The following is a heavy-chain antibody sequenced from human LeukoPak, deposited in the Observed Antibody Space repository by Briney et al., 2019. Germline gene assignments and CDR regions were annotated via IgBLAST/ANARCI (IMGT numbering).Heavy chain of an antibody. CDR2: ISHSGST. D-gene: IGHD4-23*01. CDR3: ARGPRVETPFHIDY. CDR1: GGSFSGYC. J-gene: IGHJ4*02. Sequence: SETLSLTCAVCGGSFSGYCWSWIRQPPGKGLEWIGEISHSGSTNYNPPLKSRLTMTVDTSKNDFSQKLSSVTAAATAVSACARGPRVETPFHIDYWGQGTLVTVSS. V-gene: IGHV4-34*01.